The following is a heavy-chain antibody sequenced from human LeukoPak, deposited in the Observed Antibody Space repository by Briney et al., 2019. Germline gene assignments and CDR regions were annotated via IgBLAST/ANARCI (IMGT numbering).Heavy chain of an antibody. D-gene: IGHD3-3*01. V-gene: IGHV3-7*01. Sequence: PGGSLRLSCAASGFTFTSSSMSWVRQAPGKGLEWVANIKQDGSAKYYVDSVKGRFTISRDNAKDSLYLQMNSLRAEDTAVYYCARGFLVLWGQGTLVTVSS. CDR1: GFTFTSSS. J-gene: IGHJ4*02. CDR3: ARGFLVL. CDR2: IKQDGSAK.